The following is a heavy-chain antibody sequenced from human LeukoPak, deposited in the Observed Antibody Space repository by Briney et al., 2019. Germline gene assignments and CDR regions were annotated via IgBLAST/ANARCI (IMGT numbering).Heavy chain of an antibody. V-gene: IGHV1-69*01. Sequence: SVKVPCKASGGTFSSYAISWVRQAPGQGLEWMGGIIPIFGTANYAQKFQGRVTITADESTSTAYMELSSLRSEDTAVYYCARGIVPAASNAFDIWGQGTMVTVSS. D-gene: IGHD2-2*01. CDR2: IIPIFGTA. CDR3: ARGIVPAASNAFDI. J-gene: IGHJ3*02. CDR1: GGTFSSYA.